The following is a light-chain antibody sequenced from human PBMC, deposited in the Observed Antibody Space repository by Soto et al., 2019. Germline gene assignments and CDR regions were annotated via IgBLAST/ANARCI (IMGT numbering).Light chain of an antibody. CDR3: GSWDRIPSAYV. J-gene: IGLJ1*01. CDR2: DDN. Sequence: QSVLTQPPSVSAAPGQKVTISCSGSSSNIGGNSVSWYQQLPGTAPKLLIYDDNKRPSGIPDRFSGSKSGTSATLGITGFQTGDEADYYCGSWDRIPSAYVCGTGPSVTVL. CDR1: SSNIGGNS. V-gene: IGLV1-51*01.